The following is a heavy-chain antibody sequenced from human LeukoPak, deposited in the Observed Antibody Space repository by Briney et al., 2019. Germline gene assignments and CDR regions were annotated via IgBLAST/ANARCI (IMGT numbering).Heavy chain of an antibody. D-gene: IGHD3-3*01. CDR1: GGSLSGYY. Sequence: PSETLSLTCAVFGGSLSGYYWSWIRQPPGKGLEWIAEINRSGSPNYNPSLKSRVTISVDTSKNQFSLKLSSVTAADTAVYYCARLGEDFWSGYQLPYYFDYWGQGTLVTVSS. CDR3: ARLGEDFWSGYQLPYYFDY. J-gene: IGHJ4*02. V-gene: IGHV4-34*01. CDR2: INRSGSP.